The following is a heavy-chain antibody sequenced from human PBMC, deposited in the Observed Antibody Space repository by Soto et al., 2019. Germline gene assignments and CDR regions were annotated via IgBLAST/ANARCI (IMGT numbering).Heavy chain of an antibody. J-gene: IGHJ3*02. Sequence: ASVKVSCKASGYTFTGYYMHWVRQAPGQGLERMGWINPNSGGTNYAQKFQGWVTMTRDTSISTAYMELSRLRSDVIAVYYFAVSRDAFDIWGQGTMVTVSS. CDR3: AVSRDAFDI. CDR1: GYTFTGYY. CDR2: INPNSGGT. V-gene: IGHV1-2*04.